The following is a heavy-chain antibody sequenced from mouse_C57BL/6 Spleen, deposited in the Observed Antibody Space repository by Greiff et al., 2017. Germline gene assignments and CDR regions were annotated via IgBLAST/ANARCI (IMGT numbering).Heavy chain of an antibody. CDR3: ARGEVWFAY. CDR1: GFTFSSYA. CDR2: ISDGGSYT. J-gene: IGHJ3*01. V-gene: IGHV5-4*03. Sequence: EVMLVESGGGLVKPGGSLKLSCAASGFTFSSYAMSWVRQTPEKRLEWVATISDGGSYTYYPDNVKGRFTISRDNAKNNLYLQMSHLKSEDTAMYYCARGEVWFAYWGQGTLVTVSA.